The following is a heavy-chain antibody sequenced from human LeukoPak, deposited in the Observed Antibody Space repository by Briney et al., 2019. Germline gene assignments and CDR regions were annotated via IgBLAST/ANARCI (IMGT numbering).Heavy chain of an antibody. D-gene: IGHD6-6*01. J-gene: IGHJ4*02. CDR1: GFTFSGYA. Sequence: VQPGGSLRLSCVASGFTFSGYAMSWVRQAPGKGLEWVSSLSGSGDSTYYADSVKGRFTISRDNSKNTLYLQMNSLRTEDTAVYYCAKEYSSSSWHFDYWGQGTLVTVSS. CDR3: AKEYSSSSWHFDY. V-gene: IGHV3-23*01. CDR2: LSGSGDST.